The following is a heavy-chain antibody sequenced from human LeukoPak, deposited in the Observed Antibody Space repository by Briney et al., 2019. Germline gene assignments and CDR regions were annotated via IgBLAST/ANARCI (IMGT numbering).Heavy chain of an antibody. CDR2: IYSSGNT. CDR1: GGSFSRYY. CDR3: ARDSQQQRLDAFDI. Sequence: PSETLSLTCAVYGGSFSRYYWSWIRQPPGKGLEWIGRIYSSGNTNYNPSLKSRVTMSLDTSKNQFSLKFSSVTAADTAVYYCARDSQQQRLDAFDIWGQGTMVTVSS. V-gene: IGHV4-59*10. J-gene: IGHJ3*02. D-gene: IGHD6-13*01.